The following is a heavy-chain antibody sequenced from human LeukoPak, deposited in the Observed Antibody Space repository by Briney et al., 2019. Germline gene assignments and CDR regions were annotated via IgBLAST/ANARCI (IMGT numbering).Heavy chain of an antibody. CDR2: INPSGGST. J-gene: IGHJ4*02. Sequence: ASVKVSCKASGYTFTSYYMHWVRQAPGQGLEWMGIINPSGGSTSYAQKFQGRVTMTRDTSTSTVYMELSSLRSEDTAVYYCARDRKVRNGSGSPTYWGQGTLVTVSS. D-gene: IGHD3-10*01. CDR3: ARDRKVRNGSGSPTY. CDR1: GYTFTSYY. V-gene: IGHV1-46*01.